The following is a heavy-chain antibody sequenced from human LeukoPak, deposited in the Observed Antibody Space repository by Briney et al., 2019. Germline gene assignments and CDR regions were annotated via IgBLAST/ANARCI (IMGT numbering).Heavy chain of an antibody. CDR3: ARNRQDISGYYYVDI. J-gene: IGHJ3*02. D-gene: IGHD3-22*01. V-gene: IGHV1-18*01. CDR2: IGPYKGDT. CDR1: GYTFINHG. Sequence: GASVKVSCKASGYTFINHGISWVRQASGQGLEWMGWIGPYKGDTYYPQKFQGRITMSTDTSTSTAYVEVRSLTSDDTAVYYCARNRQDISGYYYVDIWGQGTMVTVSS.